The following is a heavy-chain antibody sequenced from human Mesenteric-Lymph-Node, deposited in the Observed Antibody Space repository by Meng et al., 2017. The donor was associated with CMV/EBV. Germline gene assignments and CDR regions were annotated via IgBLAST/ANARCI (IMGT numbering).Heavy chain of an antibody. CDR1: GGSFSGYY. J-gene: IGHJ6*02. D-gene: IGHD2-2*01. V-gene: IGHV4-34*01. CDR2: INHSGST. CDR3: ARGVGIVVVPAAHYYYGMDV. Sequence: ESLKISCAVYGGSFSGYYWSWIRQPPGKGLEWIGEINHSGSTNYNPSLKSRVTISVDTSKNQFSLKLSSVTAADTAVYYCARGVGIVVVPAAHYYYGMDVWGQGTTVTVSS.